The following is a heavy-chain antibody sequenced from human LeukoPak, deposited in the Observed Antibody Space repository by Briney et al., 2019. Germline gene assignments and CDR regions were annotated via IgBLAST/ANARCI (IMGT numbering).Heavy chain of an antibody. D-gene: IGHD3-16*02. Sequence: SETLSLTCTVSGGSISSYYWSWIRQPPGKGLEWIGYIYYSGSTNYNPSLKSRVTISVDTSKNQFSLKLSSVTAADTAVHYCARGTNDYVWGSYRSYYFDYWGQGTLVTVSS. CDR3: ARGTNDYVWGSYRSYYFDY. CDR2: IYYSGST. V-gene: IGHV4-59*01. CDR1: GGSISSYY. J-gene: IGHJ4*02.